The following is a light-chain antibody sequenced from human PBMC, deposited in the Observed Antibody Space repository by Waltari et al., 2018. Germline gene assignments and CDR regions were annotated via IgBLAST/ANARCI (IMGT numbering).Light chain of an antibody. V-gene: IGLV7-46*01. CDR3: LLSYSGARPSGV. CDR2: DTS. J-gene: IGLJ3*02. CDR1: LGAVTRRPY. Sequence: ALVTQEPSPTASPGRTVPPPPASPLGAVTRRPYPSCFQQMPGQAPRTLIYDTSNKHSWTPARFSGSLLGGKAALTLSGAQPEDEAEYYCLLSYSGARPSGVFGGGTKLTVL.